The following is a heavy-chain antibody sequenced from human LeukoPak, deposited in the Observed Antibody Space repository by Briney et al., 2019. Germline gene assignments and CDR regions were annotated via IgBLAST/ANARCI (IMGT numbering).Heavy chain of an antibody. V-gene: IGHV4-31*03. CDR3: ARDLRYCSGGSCYGDAFDM. J-gene: IGHJ3*02. CDR1: GGSISSGGYY. CDR2: IYYSGST. D-gene: IGHD2-15*01. Sequence: PSETLSLTCTVSGGSISSGGYYWSWIRQHPGKGLEWIGYIYYSGSTYYNPSLKSRVTISVDTSKNQFSLKLSSVTAADTAVYYCARDLRYCSGGSCYGDAFDMWGQGTMVTVSS.